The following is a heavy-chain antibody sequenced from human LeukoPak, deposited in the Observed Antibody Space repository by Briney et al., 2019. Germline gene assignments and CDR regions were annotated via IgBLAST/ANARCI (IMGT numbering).Heavy chain of an antibody. D-gene: IGHD6-19*01. J-gene: IGHJ4*02. CDR1: GFTFDDYC. CDR2: INWNGGST. CDR3: ARVGSSGWPSRRGVDY. V-gene: IGHV3-20*04. Sequence: GGSLRLSCAASGFTFDDYCMSWVRQPPGKGLEWVSGINWNGGSTGYADSVKGRFTISRDNAKNSLYLQMNSLRAEDTALYYCARVGSSGWPSRRGVDYWGQGTLVTVSS.